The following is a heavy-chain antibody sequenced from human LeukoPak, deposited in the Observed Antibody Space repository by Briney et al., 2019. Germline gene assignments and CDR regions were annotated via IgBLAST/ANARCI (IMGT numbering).Heavy chain of an antibody. V-gene: IGHV4-39*07. CDR1: GDSISTSSYY. CDR3: ARVRYGDYIDY. J-gene: IGHJ4*02. D-gene: IGHD4-17*01. Sequence: PSETLSLTCTVSGDSISTSSYYWGWIRQPPGKGLEWIGTIYYSGSTYYNPSLKSRVTISVDTSKNQFSLKLSSVTAADTAVYYCARVRYGDYIDYWGQGTLVTVSS. CDR2: IYYSGST.